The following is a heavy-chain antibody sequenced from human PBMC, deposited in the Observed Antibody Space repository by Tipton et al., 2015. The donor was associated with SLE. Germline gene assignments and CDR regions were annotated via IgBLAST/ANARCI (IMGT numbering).Heavy chain of an antibody. CDR1: GFTFSSYW. CDR3: ARDREQSYCSGGTCYVGTYYGMDV. V-gene: IGHV3-74*01. Sequence: SLRLSCAASGFTFSSYWIHWVRQAPGKGLVWVSRINNDGTSTSYADAVKGRFTISRDNAKNTLYLQMNSLRSEDTAVYYCARDREQSYCSGGTCYVGTYYGMDVWGQGTTVTVSS. J-gene: IGHJ6*02. CDR2: INNDGTST. D-gene: IGHD2-15*01.